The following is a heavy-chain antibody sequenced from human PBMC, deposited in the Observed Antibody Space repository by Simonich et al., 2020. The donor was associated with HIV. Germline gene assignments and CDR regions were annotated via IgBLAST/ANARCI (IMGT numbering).Heavy chain of an antibody. CDR1: GFTFSSYA. J-gene: IGHJ4*02. Sequence: QVQLVESGGGVVQPGRSLRLSCAASGFTFSSYAMHWVRQAPGKRLEWGAVIAYDGKNKYYADSVKGRFTISRDKSKNTLYLQMNSLRAEDTAVYYCAGGGWLSFDYWGQGTLVTVSS. V-gene: IGHV3-30*07. CDR3: AGGGWLSFDY. D-gene: IGHD3-16*01. CDR2: IAYDGKNK.